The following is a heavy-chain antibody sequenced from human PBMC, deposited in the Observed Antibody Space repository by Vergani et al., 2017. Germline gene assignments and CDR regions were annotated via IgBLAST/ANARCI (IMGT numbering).Heavy chain of an antibody. CDR1: GGSISSGGYY. J-gene: IGHJ4*02. Sequence: QVQLQESGPGLVKPSQTLSLTCTVSGGSISSGGYYWSWIRQPPGKGLEWFGEINHSGSTNYNPSLKIRVTISVDTSKNQFSLKLSSVTAADTAVYYCARGFGRPMVREPFDYWGQGTLVTVSS. V-gene: IGHV4-31*03. CDR2: INHSGST. CDR3: ARGFGRPMVREPFDY. D-gene: IGHD3-10*01.